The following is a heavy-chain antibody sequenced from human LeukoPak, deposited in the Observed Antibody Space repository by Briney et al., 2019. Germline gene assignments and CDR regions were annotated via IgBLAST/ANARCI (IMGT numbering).Heavy chain of an antibody. D-gene: IGHD1-14*01. CDR1: GYTFTSYG. J-gene: IGHJ6*02. Sequence: ASVKVSYKASGYTFTSYGISWVRQPPAQALEWMGWTSAYNGNTNSAQKLQGRVTMTTDTSTSTAYMELRSLRSDDTAVYYCARANNVRGYYGMDVWGQGTTVTVSS. CDR2: TSAYNGNT. CDR3: ARANNVRGYYGMDV. V-gene: IGHV1-18*01.